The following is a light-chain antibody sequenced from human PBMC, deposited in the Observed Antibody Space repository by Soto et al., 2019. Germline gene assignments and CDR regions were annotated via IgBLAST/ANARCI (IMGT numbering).Light chain of an antibody. J-gene: IGKJ1*01. CDR1: QSISSW. CDR2: AAS. V-gene: IGKV1-5*01. CDR3: LQSNRYPWT. Sequence: DIEVTQSPSTLSASVGDGVTITCRASQSISSWLAWFQQKPGKVPKRLIYAASSLQSGFPSRFSGSGSATEFTLTISSLQPEDVATYYCLQSNRYPWTFGQGTKVDIK.